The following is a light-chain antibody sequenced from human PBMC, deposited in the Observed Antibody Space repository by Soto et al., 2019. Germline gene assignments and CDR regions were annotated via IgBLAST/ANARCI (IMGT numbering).Light chain of an antibody. CDR3: QQRSNWPSVT. V-gene: IGKV3-11*01. CDR2: DAS. Sequence: EIVLTQSPATLSLSPGERATLSCRASQSVSSYLAWYQQKPGQVPRLLIYDASNRATGIPARFIGSGSGTHFTLTISSLEPEDFGLYYCQQRSNWPSVTFGGGTKVDIK. CDR1: QSVSSY. J-gene: IGKJ4*01.